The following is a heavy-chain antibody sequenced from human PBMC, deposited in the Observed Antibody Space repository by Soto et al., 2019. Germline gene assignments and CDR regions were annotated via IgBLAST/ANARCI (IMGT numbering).Heavy chain of an antibody. J-gene: IGHJ5*02. D-gene: IGHD6-19*01. CDR2: ISGSGGST. CDR3: AKDTGIAVAYNWFDP. Sequence: GGSLRLSCAASGFTFSSYAMSWVRQAPGKGLEWVSAISGSGGSTYYADSVKGRFTISRDNSKNTLYLQMNSLRAEDTAVYYCAKDTGIAVAYNWFDPWGQGTLVTVSS. V-gene: IGHV3-23*01. CDR1: GFTFSSYA.